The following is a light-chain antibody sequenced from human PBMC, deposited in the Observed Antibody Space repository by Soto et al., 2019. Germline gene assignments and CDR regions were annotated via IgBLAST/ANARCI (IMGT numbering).Light chain of an antibody. Sequence: QAVVTQPPSASGTPGQRVTISCSGSSSNIESNTVNWYQQLPGTAPKLLIYSNNHRPSGVPDRFSGSKSGTSASLAISGLQSEDEADYSCAAWDDSLNGDVFGTGTKLTVL. CDR2: SNN. V-gene: IGLV1-44*01. CDR3: AAWDDSLNGDV. J-gene: IGLJ1*01. CDR1: SSNIESNT.